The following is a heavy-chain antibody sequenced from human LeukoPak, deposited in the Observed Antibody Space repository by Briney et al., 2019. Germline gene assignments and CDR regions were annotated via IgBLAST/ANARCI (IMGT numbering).Heavy chain of an antibody. D-gene: IGHD6-19*01. CDR3: ARGRIAVAGTGETFDY. V-gene: IGHV1-24*01. CDR1: GYTLTELS. J-gene: IGHJ4*02. Sequence: ASVKVSCKVSGYTLTELSMHWVRQAPGKGLEWMGGFDPEDGETIYAQKFQGRVTMTEDTSTDTAYMELSSLRSEDTAVYYCARGRIAVAGTGETFDYWGQGTLVTVSS. CDR2: FDPEDGET.